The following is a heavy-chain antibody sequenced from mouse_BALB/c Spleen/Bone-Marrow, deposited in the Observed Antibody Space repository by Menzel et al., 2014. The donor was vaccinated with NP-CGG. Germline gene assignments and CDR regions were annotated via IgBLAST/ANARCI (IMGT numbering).Heavy chain of an antibody. V-gene: IGHV1-80*01. Sequence: VQLQQSGAEQVRPGSSVKISCKASGYAFSSYWMNWVKQRPGQGLEWIGQIYPGDGDTNYNGNFKDKATLTVDRSSSTAFMQLSSLTSEDSAVYFCARWYRDPHFAMDYWGPGTSVTVSS. CDR3: ARWYRDPHFAMDY. J-gene: IGHJ4*01. D-gene: IGHD2-14*01. CDR1: GYAFSSYW. CDR2: IYPGDGDT.